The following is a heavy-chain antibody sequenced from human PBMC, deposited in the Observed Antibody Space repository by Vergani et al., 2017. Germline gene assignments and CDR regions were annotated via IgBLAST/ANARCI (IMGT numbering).Heavy chain of an antibody. J-gene: IGHJ1*01. CDR1: GFTFSSYG. CDR3: AKESLEGGWYGYFQH. Sequence: QVQLVESGGGVVQPGRSLRLSCAASGFTFSSYGMHWVRQAPGKGLEWVAVISYDGSNKYYADSVKGRFTISRDNSKNTLYLQMNSLRAEDTAVNYCAKESLEGGWYGYFQHWGQGTLVTVSS. V-gene: IGHV3-30*18. CDR2: ISYDGSNK. D-gene: IGHD6-19*01.